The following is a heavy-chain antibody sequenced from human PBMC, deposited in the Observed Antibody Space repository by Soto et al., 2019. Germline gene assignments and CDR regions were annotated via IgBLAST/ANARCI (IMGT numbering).Heavy chain of an antibody. CDR3: AKYQPPELDP. CDR2: ISDSGST. J-gene: IGHJ5*02. CDR1: GTSVGSGDVY. D-gene: IGHD2-2*01. Sequence: SETLSLNCSVSGTSVGSGDVYWTWIRQSPGKGLEWIGYISDSGSTFYNPSLRSRLTIALDTSKNHFSLKLNSVTAADTAVYYWAKYQPPELDPSGHGTPVTVYS. V-gene: IGHV4-30-4*08.